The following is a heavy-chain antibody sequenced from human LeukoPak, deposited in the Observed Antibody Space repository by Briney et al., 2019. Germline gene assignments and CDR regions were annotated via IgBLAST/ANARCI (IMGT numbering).Heavy chain of an antibody. Sequence: GGPLRLSCAASGFTFSSYGMHWVRQAPGKGLEWVAVISYDGSNKYYADSVKGRFTISRDNSKNTLYLQMNSLRAEDTAVYYCAKDPSSGYYGEYFQHWGQGTLVTVSS. V-gene: IGHV3-30*18. CDR3: AKDPSSGYYGEYFQH. CDR1: GFTFSSYG. J-gene: IGHJ1*01. D-gene: IGHD3-22*01. CDR2: ISYDGSNK.